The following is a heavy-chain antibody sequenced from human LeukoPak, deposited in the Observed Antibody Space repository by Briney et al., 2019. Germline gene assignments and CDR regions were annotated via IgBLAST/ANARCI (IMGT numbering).Heavy chain of an antibody. V-gene: IGHV4-59*11. CDR1: GGSIGSPY. Sequence: PSETLSLTCTVSGGSIGSPYWHWIRQPPGKGLEWIGYIYYTGSTTYNPSLKSRITMSIDTSKNRFSLKMWSVTAADTAVYYCARDPYSSGYYASFDPWGQGTLVTVSS. CDR2: IYYTGST. CDR3: ARDPYSSGYYASFDP. J-gene: IGHJ5*02. D-gene: IGHD3-22*01.